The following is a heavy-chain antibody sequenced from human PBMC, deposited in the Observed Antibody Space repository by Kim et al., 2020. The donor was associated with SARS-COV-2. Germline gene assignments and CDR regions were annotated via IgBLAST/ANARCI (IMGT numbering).Heavy chain of an antibody. V-gene: IGHV3-48*02. CDR2: ISSTSSPI. Sequence: GGSLRLSCAASGLSLSTFSINWVRQAPGKGLEWVSYISSTSSPIYYTDSVRGRFTISRDNGKNSVYLQMNSLSDEDTAVYYCARGGIAYRGFDIWGQGTMVTVSS. J-gene: IGHJ3*02. CDR1: GLSLSTFS. D-gene: IGHD3-16*01. CDR3: ARGGIAYRGFDI.